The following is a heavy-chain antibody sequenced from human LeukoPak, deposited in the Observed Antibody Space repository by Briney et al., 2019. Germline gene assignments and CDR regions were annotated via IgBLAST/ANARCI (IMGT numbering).Heavy chain of an antibody. CDR3: ASGSVVTIFDY. D-gene: IGHD3-3*01. V-gene: IGHV4-59*08. CDR2: IYYSGST. J-gene: IGHJ4*02. CDR1: GGSISTYS. Sequence: PSETLSLTCTISGGSISTYSWSWIRQPPGKGLEWIGYIYYSGSTNYNPSLKSRVTISVDTSKNQFSLKLSSVTAADTAVYYCASGSVVTIFDYWGQGTLVTVSS.